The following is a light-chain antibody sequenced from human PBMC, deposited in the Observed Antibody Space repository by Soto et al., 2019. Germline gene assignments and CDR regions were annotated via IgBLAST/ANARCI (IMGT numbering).Light chain of an antibody. J-gene: IGKJ1*01. CDR2: GAS. CDR1: QSVSSNY. Sequence: EIVLTQSPGTLSLSPGERATLSCRVSQSVSSNYLAWYQQKPGQAPRPLIYGASSRATGIPDRFSGSGAGTDFTLTISRLEPEDFAVYYCQQYASSPWTFGQGTKVEIK. V-gene: IGKV3-20*01. CDR3: QQYASSPWT.